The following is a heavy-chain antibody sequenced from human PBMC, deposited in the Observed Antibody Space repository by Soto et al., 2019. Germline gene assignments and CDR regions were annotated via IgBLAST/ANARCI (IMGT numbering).Heavy chain of an antibody. J-gene: IGHJ4*02. CDR3: ATHRSITGTTSLDY. V-gene: IGHV1-18*01. D-gene: IGHD1-20*01. CDR1: GYTFTSYG. CDR2: ISTYNGNT. Sequence: QVQLVQSGGEVKKPGASVKVSCKASGYTFTSYGISWVRQAPGQGLEWMGWISTYNGNTNYAQKLQVRVTMTTDTSTSPAYMELRSLRSDDTAVYSCATHRSITGTTSLDYGGQGTLVTVSS.